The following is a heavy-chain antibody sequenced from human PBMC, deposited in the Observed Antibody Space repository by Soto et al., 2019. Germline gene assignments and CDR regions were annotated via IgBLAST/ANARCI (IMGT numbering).Heavy chain of an antibody. CDR3: ARLRIATNNYKWFDP. J-gene: IGHJ5*02. Sequence: LSLTCSVSGASLNSGNYYWSWIRQVPGKGLEWIGHIYVTGAVDYNPSLRDRITISQDTSERQFSLNLRLVTAADTAVYYCARLRIATNNYKWFDPWGQGTLVTVSS. V-gene: IGHV4-31*03. CDR2: IYVTGAV. CDR1: GASLNSGNYY. D-gene: IGHD2-21*01.